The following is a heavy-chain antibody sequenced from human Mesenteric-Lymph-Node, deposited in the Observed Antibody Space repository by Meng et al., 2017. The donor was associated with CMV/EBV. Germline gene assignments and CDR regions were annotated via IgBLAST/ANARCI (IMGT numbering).Heavy chain of an antibody. CDR1: GFTFSSYG. J-gene: IGHJ4*02. D-gene: IGHD2-2*01. V-gene: IGHV3-30*02. CDR2: IRYDGSNK. Sequence: GESLKISCAASGFTFSSYGMHWVRQAPGKGLEWVAFIRYDGSNKYYADSVKGRFTISRDNSKNTLCLQMNSLRAEDTAVYYCAKGYCSSISCSGGYWGQGTLVTVSS. CDR3: AKGYCSSISCSGGY.